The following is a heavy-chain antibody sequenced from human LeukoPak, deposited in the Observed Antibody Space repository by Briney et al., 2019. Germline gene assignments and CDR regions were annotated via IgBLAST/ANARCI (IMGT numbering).Heavy chain of an antibody. Sequence: SETLSLTCAVYGGSFSGYYWSWIRQPPGKGLEWIGEINHSGSTNYNPSLKSRVTISVDPSKNQFSLKLSSVTAADTGVYYCARVGYSSSWIDYWGEGTLVTASS. CDR1: GGSFSGYY. D-gene: IGHD6-13*01. V-gene: IGHV4-34*01. CDR2: INHSGST. CDR3: ARVGYSSSWIDY. J-gene: IGHJ4*02.